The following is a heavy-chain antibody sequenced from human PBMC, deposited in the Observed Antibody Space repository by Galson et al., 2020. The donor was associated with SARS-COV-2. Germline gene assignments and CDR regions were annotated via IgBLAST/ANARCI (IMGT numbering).Heavy chain of an antibody. J-gene: IGHJ4*02. V-gene: IGHV4-31*03. D-gene: IGHD6-19*01. Sequence: SETLSLTCTVSGGSISSGGYYWSWIRQHPGKGLEWIGYIYYSGSTYYNPSLKSRVTISVDTSKNQFSLKLSSVTAADTAVYYCATVIAVAGTTVFDYWGQGTLVTVSS. CDR1: GGSISSGGYY. CDR2: IYYSGST. CDR3: ATVIAVAGTTVFDY.